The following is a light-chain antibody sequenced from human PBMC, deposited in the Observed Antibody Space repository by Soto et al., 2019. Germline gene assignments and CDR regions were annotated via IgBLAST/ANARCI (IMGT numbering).Light chain of an antibody. Sequence: QSALTQPASVSGSPGQSITISCTGTSSDVGGYNYVSWYQHLPGKAPKLMIHEVSNRPSGVSNRFPGSKSGNTASLTISGLQVEDEADYYCSSYTSSSTWVFGGGTKLTVL. J-gene: IGLJ3*02. CDR1: SSDVGGYNY. CDR3: SSYTSSSTWV. CDR2: EVS. V-gene: IGLV2-14*01.